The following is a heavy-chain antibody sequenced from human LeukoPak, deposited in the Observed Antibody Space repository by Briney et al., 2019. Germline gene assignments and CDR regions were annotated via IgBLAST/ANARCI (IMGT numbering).Heavy chain of an antibody. Sequence: GGSLRLSCAASGFTFSNYAMGWVRQAPGKGLEWVSDISGNGGSTYYADSVKGRFTISRDNSKNTLYLQMNSLRAEDTAVYYCARDRVGATDYFDYWGQGTLVTVSS. J-gene: IGHJ4*02. CDR1: GFTFSNYA. CDR2: ISGNGGST. CDR3: ARDRVGATDYFDY. D-gene: IGHD1-26*01. V-gene: IGHV3-23*01.